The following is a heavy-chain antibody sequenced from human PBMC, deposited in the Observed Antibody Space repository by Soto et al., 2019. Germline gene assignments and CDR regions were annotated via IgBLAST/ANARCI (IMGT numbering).Heavy chain of an antibody. Sequence: QVQLVQSGAEMKKPGSSVKVSCKASGGTFSSYAISWVRQAPGQGLEWMGGIIPIFGTANYAQKFQGRVTITADESTSTAYMELCSLRYEDTAVYYCASGSSSSFPLFDYWGQGTLVTVSS. CDR1: GGTFSSYA. CDR3: ASGSSSSFPLFDY. D-gene: IGHD6-13*01. J-gene: IGHJ4*02. CDR2: IIPIFGTA. V-gene: IGHV1-69*01.